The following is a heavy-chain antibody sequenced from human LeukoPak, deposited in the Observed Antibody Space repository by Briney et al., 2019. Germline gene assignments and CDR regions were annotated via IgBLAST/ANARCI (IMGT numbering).Heavy chain of an antibody. CDR2: INADGSTT. CDR1: GFTFGNSW. Sequence: GGSLRLSCAASGFTFGNSWVHWVRQAPGKGLVWVSLINADGSTTTYADSVKGRFTISRDNARNTLSLQMNSLAIEDTAVYYCVVVVEPPDSDGFDVWGQGTMITVSS. V-gene: IGHV3-74*01. D-gene: IGHD1-14*01. J-gene: IGHJ3*01. CDR3: VVVVEPPDSDGFDV.